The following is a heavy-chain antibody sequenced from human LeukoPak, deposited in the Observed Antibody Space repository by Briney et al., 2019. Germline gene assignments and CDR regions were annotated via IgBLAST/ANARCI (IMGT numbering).Heavy chain of an antibody. D-gene: IGHD2-2*01. V-gene: IGHV3-23*01. CDR3: VKDPRYCTSNTCYSPNWFDP. CDR1: GFTFSSYT. J-gene: IGHJ5*02. Sequence: GGSLRLSCAASGFTFSSYTMSWVRQAPGKGLEWVSGINRGGGSTYYADSVKGRFTISRDNSKNILYLQMNSLRAEDTAVYYCVKDPRYCTSNTCYSPNWFDPWGQGTLVTVSS. CDR2: INRGGGST.